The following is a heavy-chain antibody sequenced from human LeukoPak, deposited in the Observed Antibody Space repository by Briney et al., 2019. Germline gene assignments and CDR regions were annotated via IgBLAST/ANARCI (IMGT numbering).Heavy chain of an antibody. D-gene: IGHD4-23*01. CDR1: GYTFTSYG. V-gene: IGHV1-18*01. CDR3: ARGIPGRNPTDY. Sequence: GASVKVSCKASGYTFTSYGISWVRQAPGQGLEWMGWISAYNGNTNYAQKLQGRVTMTRDMSTSTVYMELSSLRSEDTAVYYCARGIPGRNPTDYWGQGTLVTVSS. J-gene: IGHJ4*02. CDR2: ISAYNGNT.